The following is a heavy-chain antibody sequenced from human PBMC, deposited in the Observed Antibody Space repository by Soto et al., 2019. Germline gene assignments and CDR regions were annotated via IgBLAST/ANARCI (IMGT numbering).Heavy chain of an antibody. CDR2: INPNSGGT. D-gene: IGHD2-2*03. J-gene: IGHJ4*02. CDR1: GYTFTGYN. Sequence: ASVKVSCKASGYTFTGYNMHWVRQAPGQGLEWMGWINPNSGGTNYAQKFQGWVTMTRDTSISTAYMELSRLRSDDTAMYYCARTTELDKRVFDYWGQGTLVTVSS. V-gene: IGHV1-2*04. CDR3: ARTTELDKRVFDY.